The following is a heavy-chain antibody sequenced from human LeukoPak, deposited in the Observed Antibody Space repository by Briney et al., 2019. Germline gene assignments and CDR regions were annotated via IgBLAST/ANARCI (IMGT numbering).Heavy chain of an antibody. CDR3: ARLSKGRYFDYIFDY. V-gene: IGHV4-39*01. CDR2: IYYTGST. CDR1: GGSVSSTEFY. Sequence: SETLSLTCTVPGGSVSSTEFYWGWIRQPPGQGLQWIGNIYYTGSTYYNPSLNSRVTMSVDTSQNQISLKMTSVTAADTAVYYCARLSKGRYFDYIFDYWGQGTLVTVSS. J-gene: IGHJ4*02. D-gene: IGHD3-9*01.